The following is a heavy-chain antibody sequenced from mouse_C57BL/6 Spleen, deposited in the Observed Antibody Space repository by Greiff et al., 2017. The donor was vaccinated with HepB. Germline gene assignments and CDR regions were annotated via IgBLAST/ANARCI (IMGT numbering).Heavy chain of an antibody. CDR3: ARQGTWGLYYYAMDY. CDR2: IYPRDGST. V-gene: IGHV1-78*01. D-gene: IGHD6-5*01. J-gene: IGHJ4*01. Sequence: LQQSDAELVKPGASVKISCKVSGYTFTDHTIHWMKQRPEQGLEWIGYIYPRDGSTKYNEKFKGKATLTADKSSSTAYMQLNSLTSEDSAVYFCARQGTWGLYYYAMDYWGQGTSVTVSS. CDR1: GYTFTDHT.